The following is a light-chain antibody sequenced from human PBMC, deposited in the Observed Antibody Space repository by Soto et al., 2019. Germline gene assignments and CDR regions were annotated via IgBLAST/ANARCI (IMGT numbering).Light chain of an antibody. CDR3: AAWDDSLNGLV. Sequence: QSVLTQPPSASGTPGQRVTISCSGSSSNIGSNTVNWYQQLPGTAPKLLIYSNHQRPSVVPDRFSASKSGTSASLAISGLQSEDEADYYCAAWDDSLNGLVFGGGTKLTVL. V-gene: IGLV1-44*01. J-gene: IGLJ2*01. CDR2: SNH. CDR1: SSNIGSNT.